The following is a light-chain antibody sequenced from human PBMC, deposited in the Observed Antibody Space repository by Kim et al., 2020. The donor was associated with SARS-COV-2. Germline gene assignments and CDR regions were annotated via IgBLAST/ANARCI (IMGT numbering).Light chain of an antibody. CDR2: QDT. CDR3: QAWDSGTAVV. J-gene: IGLJ2*01. Sequence: VSPGQTACITCSVDKLRDKYVFWYQQKAGQSPVLVIYQDTKRPSGIPERFSASNSGNTATLTISGTQATDEADYYCQAWDSGTAVVFGGGTKLTVL. V-gene: IGLV3-1*01. CDR1: KLRDKY.